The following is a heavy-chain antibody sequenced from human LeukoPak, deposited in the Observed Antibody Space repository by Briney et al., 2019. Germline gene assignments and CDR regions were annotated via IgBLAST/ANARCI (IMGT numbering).Heavy chain of an antibody. D-gene: IGHD5-18*01. CDR2: ISYDGSNK. Sequence: GRSLRLSCAASGFTFSSYAMHWVRQAPGKGLEWVAVISYDGSNKYYADSVKGRFTISRDNSMNTLYLQMNSLRTEDTAVYYCAKGGYTWGGDSLLDYWGQGTLVTVSS. V-gene: IGHV3-30*14. CDR1: GFTFSSYA. J-gene: IGHJ4*02. CDR3: AKGGYTWGGDSLLDY.